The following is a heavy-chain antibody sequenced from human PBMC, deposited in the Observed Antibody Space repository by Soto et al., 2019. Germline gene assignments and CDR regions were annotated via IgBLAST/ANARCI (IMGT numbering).Heavy chain of an antibody. V-gene: IGHV3-30-3*01. J-gene: IGHJ4*02. CDR3: AREGRGIARWAVFDY. D-gene: IGHD6-13*01. CDR1: GFTFSSYA. CDR2: ISYDGSNK. Sequence: QVQLVESGGGVVQPGRSLRLSCAASGFTFSSYAMHWVRQAPGKGLEWVAVISYDGSNKYYADSVKGRFTISRDNSKNTLYLQMNSLRAEDTAVYYCAREGRGIARWAVFDYWGQGTLVTVSS.